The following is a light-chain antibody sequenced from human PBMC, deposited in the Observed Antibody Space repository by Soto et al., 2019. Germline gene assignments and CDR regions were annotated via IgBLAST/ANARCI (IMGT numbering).Light chain of an antibody. V-gene: IGLV1-47*01. CDR3: VAWEDNLSCVL. CDR1: SSNFASNS. Sequence: QSVLTQPPSASGTPGQRVTISCSGSSSNFASNSVYWYQQVPGTAPKLLIYKSNQRPSGVPDRFSGSKSGTSASLAISGLRSEDEADYSWVAWEDNLSCVLFGGGTKATAL. CDR2: KSN. J-gene: IGLJ2*01.